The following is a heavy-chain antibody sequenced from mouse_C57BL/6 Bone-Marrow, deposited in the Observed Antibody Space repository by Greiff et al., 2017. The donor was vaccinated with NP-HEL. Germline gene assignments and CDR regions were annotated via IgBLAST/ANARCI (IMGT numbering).Heavy chain of an antibody. D-gene: IGHD2-3*01. CDR3: ARGAGYYAYYFDY. Sequence: VQLQQPGAELVKPGASVKLSCKASGYTFTSYWMHWVKQRPGQGLEWIGMIHPNSGSTNYNEKFKSKATLTVDKSSSTAYMQLSSLTSEDSAVYYCARGAGYYAYYFDYWGQGTTLTVSS. J-gene: IGHJ2*01. CDR1: GYTFTSYW. CDR2: IHPNSGST. V-gene: IGHV1-64*01.